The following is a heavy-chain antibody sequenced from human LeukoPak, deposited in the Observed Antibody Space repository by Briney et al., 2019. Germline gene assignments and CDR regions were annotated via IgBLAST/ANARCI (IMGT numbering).Heavy chain of an antibody. CDR2: ICIGGST. D-gene: IGHD6-6*01. Sequence: GGSLRLSCAASGFTVSTNYMSWVRQAPGKGLEGLIVICIGGSTYYADSVKCGFTCSRDNSKNTLYLQMNSLRAEDTAVYYCARDGTRLEQLASLDYWGQGTLVTVSS. J-gene: IGHJ4*02. CDR1: GFTVSTNY. CDR3: ARDGTRLEQLASLDY. V-gene: IGHV3-66*01.